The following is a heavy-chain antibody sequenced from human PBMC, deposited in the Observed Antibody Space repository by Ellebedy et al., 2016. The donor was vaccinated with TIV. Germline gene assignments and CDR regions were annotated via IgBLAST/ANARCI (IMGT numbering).Heavy chain of an antibody. J-gene: IGHJ4*02. CDR2: IDTRDPYT. CDR3: AREGESGYDRLDF. CDR1: GYRFTSYW. V-gene: IGHV5-10-1*01. D-gene: IGHD5-12*01. Sequence: GESLKISCKGSGYRFTSYWISWVRQMPGKGLEWMGRIDTRDPYTNYSPSFQGHVPISADKSLTTAYLQWSSLKASDTAMYYCAREGESGYDRLDFWGQGTLVTVSS.